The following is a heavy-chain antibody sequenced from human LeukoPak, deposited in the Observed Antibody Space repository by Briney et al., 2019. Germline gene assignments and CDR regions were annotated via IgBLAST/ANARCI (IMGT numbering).Heavy chain of an antibody. CDR1: GFTFSSYG. V-gene: IGHV3-33*01. J-gene: IGHJ4*02. Sequence: GGSLRLSCAASGFTFSSYGMHWVRQAPGKGLEWVAVIWYDGSNKYYADSVKGRFTISRDNSKNTLYLQMNSLRAEDTAVYYCARDSADYYGSGVLYWGQGTLVTVSS. D-gene: IGHD3-10*01. CDR3: ARDSADYYGSGVLY. CDR2: IWYDGSNK.